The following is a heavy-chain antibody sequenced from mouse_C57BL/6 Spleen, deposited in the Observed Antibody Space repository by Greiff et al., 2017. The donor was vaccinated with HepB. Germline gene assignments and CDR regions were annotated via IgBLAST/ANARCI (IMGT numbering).Heavy chain of an antibody. Sequence: QVQLKESGAELARPGASVKLSCKASGYTFTSYGISWVKQRTGQGLEWIGEIYPRSGNTYYNEKFKGKATLTADKSSSTAYMELRSVTSEDSAVYFCARSRGSGGKYYAMDYWGQGTSVTVSS. D-gene: IGHD1-3*01. CDR2: IYPRSGNT. V-gene: IGHV1-81*01. CDR1: GYTFTSYG. J-gene: IGHJ4*01. CDR3: ARSRGSGGKYYAMDY.